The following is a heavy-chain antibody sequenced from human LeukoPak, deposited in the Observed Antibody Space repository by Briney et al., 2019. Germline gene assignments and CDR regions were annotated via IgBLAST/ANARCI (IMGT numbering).Heavy chain of an antibody. V-gene: IGHV3-11*06. CDR1: GFTFSDYY. CDR3: ARGSGYDSYFDY. CDR2: ISSSSSYT. D-gene: IGHD5-12*01. Sequence: PGGSLRLSCAASGFTFSDYYVSWIRQAPGKGLEWVSYISSSSSYTNYADSVKGRFTISRDNAKNSLYLQMNSLRAEDTAVYYCARGSGYDSYFDYWGQGTLVTVSS. J-gene: IGHJ4*02.